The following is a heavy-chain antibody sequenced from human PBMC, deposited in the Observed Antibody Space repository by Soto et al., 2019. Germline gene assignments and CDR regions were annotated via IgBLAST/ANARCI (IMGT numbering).Heavy chain of an antibody. CDR3: ARGYCSGGSCYRGGNWFDP. D-gene: IGHD2-15*01. CDR2: INPNSGGT. Sequence: ASVKVSCKASGYTFTGYYMHWVRQAPGQGLEWMGWINPNSGGTNYAQKFQGWVTMTRDTSISTAYMELSRLRSDDTAVYYCARGYCSGGSCYRGGNWFDPWGQGTLVTVSS. CDR1: GYTFTGYY. J-gene: IGHJ5*02. V-gene: IGHV1-2*04.